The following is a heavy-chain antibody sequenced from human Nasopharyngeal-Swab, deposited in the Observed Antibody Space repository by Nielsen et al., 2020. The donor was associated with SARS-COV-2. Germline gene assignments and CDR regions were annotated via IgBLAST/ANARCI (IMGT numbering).Heavy chain of an antibody. CDR2: IYHSGST. J-gene: IGHJ5*02. V-gene: IGHV4-31*02. CDR3: ARGGGYSYGTWVWFDP. D-gene: IGHD5-18*01. Sequence: WIRQPPGKGLEWIGYIYHSGSTYYNPSLKSRVTISVDTSKNQFSLKLSSVTAADTAVYYCARGGGYSYGTWVWFDPWGQGTLVTVSS.